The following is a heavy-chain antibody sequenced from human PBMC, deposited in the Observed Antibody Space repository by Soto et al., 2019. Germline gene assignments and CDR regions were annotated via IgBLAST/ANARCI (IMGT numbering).Heavy chain of an antibody. CDR3: ARLGHVYYYDSSGYREYFQH. CDR2: IYYSGST. J-gene: IGHJ1*01. V-gene: IGHV4-59*01. CDR1: GGSISSYY. Sequence: PSETLSLTCTVSGGSISSYYWSWIRQPPGKGLEWIGYIYYSGSTNYNPSLKSRVTISVDTSKNQFSLKLSSVTAADTAVYYCARLGHVYYYDSSGYREYFQHWGQGTRVTVSS. D-gene: IGHD3-22*01.